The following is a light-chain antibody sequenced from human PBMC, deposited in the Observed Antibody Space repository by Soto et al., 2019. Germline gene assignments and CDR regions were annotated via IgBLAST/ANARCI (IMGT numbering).Light chain of an antibody. J-gene: IGKJ1*01. CDR2: DAS. V-gene: IGKV3-11*01. Sequence: EIVLTQTPGIVSLSPGERATLSCRASQSVSSYLAWYQQKPGQAPRLLIYDASNRATGIPARFSGSGSGTDFTLTISSLEPEDFAVYYCQQRSNWWTFGQGTKVEIK. CDR1: QSVSSY. CDR3: QQRSNWWT.